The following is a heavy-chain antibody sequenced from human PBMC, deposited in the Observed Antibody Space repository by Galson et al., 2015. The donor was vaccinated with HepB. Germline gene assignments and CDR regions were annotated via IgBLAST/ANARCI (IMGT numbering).Heavy chain of an antibody. V-gene: IGHV4-59*01. D-gene: IGHD3-22*01. Sequence: ETLSLTCTVSGGSISSYYWSWIRQPPGKGLEWIGYIYYSGSTNYNPSLKSRVTISVDTSKNQFSLKLSSVTAADTAVYYCARARYCYDSSGYYQADAFDIWGQGTMVTVSS. CDR2: IYYSGST. CDR1: GGSISSYY. CDR3: ARARYCYDSSGYYQADAFDI. J-gene: IGHJ3*02.